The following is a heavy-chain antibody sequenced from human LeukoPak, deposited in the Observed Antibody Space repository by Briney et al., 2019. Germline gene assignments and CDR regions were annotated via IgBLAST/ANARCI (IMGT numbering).Heavy chain of an antibody. V-gene: IGHV4-34*01. J-gene: IGHJ6*04. CDR2: IYHSGST. Sequence: SETLSLTCAVYGGSFSGYYWSWIRQPPGKGLEWIGSIYHSGSTYYNPSLKSRVTISVDTSKNQFSLKLSSVTAADTAVYYCARHVVTMIVVVITPPDVWGKGTTVTISS. D-gene: IGHD3-22*01. CDR1: GGSFSGYY. CDR3: ARHVVTMIVVVITPPDV.